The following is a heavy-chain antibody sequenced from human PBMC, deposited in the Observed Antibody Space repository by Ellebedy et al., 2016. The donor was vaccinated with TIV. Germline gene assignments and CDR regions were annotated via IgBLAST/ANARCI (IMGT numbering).Heavy chain of an antibody. CDR1: GFTVSSNY. V-gene: IGHV3-66*01. Sequence: GESLKISCAASGFTVSSNYMTWVRPAPGKGLEWVSVFYRRGSTYYADSVTGTFTISRDNAKNTLYLQMNSLRAEETAVYYCARLYSSSWYGFDYWGQGTLVTVSS. CDR3: ARLYSSSWYGFDY. J-gene: IGHJ4*02. CDR2: FYRRGST. D-gene: IGHD6-13*01.